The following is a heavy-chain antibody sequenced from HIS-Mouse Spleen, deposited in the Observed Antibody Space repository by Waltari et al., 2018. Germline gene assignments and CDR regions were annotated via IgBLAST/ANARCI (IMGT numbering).Heavy chain of an antibody. CDR2: IYYSGST. V-gene: IGHV4-39*07. CDR3: AREIPYSSSWYDWYFDL. CDR1: GGSISSSSYY. J-gene: IGHJ2*01. D-gene: IGHD6-13*01. Sequence: QLQLQESGPGLVKPSETLSLTCTVSGGSISSSSYYWGWIRQPPGKGREWIGSIYYSGSTYDTPSLKIRVTISVDPSQNQFSLKLGSVTAADTAVYYCAREIPYSSSWYDWYFDLWGRGTLVTVSS.